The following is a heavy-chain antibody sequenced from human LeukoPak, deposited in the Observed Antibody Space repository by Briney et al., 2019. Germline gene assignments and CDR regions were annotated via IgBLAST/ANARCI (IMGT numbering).Heavy chain of an antibody. V-gene: IGHV1-2*02. D-gene: IGHD6-6*01. CDR3: ARLSSSSGDRAYYFDY. CDR1: GYTFTGYY. CDR2: INPNSGGT. Sequence: GASVKVSCKASGYTFTGYYMHWVRQAPGQGLEWMGWINPNSGGTNYAQKFQGRVTMTRDTSISTAYMELSRLRSDDTAVYYCARLSSSSGDRAYYFDYWGQGTLVTVSS. J-gene: IGHJ4*02.